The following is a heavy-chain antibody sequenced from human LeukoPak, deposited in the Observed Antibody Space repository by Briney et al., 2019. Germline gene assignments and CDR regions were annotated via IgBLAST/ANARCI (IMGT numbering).Heavy chain of an antibody. CDR1: GGSISSYY. V-gene: IGHV4-59*01. J-gene: IGHJ4*02. D-gene: IGHD3-10*01. CDR2: IYYSGST. CDR3: AREVTMVREVIMIPQYYFDY. Sequence: SETLSLTCTVSGGSISSYYWSWIRQPPGKGLEWIGYIYYSGSTNYNPSLKSRVTISVDTSKNQFSLKLSSVTAADTAVYYCAREVTMVREVIMIPQYYFDYWGQGTLVTVSS.